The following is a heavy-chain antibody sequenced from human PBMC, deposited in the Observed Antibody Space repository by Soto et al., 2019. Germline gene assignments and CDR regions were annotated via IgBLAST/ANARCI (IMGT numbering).Heavy chain of an antibody. J-gene: IGHJ4*02. CDR3: AREIRDGYKFYFDF. CDR1: GFTSNDYY. Sequence: PGWSLRLSCVASGFTSNDYYMSWIRQAPGKGLEWISYISSSGSYTRYADSVKGRFTISRDKAKNSVYLHINSLRADDTAVYYCAREIRDGYKFYFDFWGLGTLVTVSS. D-gene: IGHD5-12*01. CDR2: ISSSGSYT. V-gene: IGHV3-11*06.